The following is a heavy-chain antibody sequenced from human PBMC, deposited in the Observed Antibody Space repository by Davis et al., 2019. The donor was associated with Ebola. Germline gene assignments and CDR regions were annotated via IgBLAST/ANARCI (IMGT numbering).Heavy chain of an antibody. Sequence: SETLSLTCTVSGGSISSYYWSWIRQPPEKGLEWVGYIYYSGSTNCNPSLKSRVTISVDTSKNQFSLKLSSVTAADTAVYYCARLLMVAGKFDYWGQGTLVTVSS. CDR3: ARLLMVAGKFDY. CDR2: IYYSGST. D-gene: IGHD2-15*01. V-gene: IGHV4-59*08. CDR1: GGSISSYY. J-gene: IGHJ4*02.